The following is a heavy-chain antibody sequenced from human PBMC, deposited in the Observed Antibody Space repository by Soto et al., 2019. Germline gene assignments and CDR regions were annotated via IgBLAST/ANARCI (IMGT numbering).Heavy chain of an antibody. Sequence: SETLSLTCTVSGGSISSGGYYWSWIRQHPGKGLEWIGYIYYSGSTYYNPSLKSRVTISVDTSKNQFSLKLSSVTAADTAVYYCARSGWFGEFTGYYYGMDVWGQGTTVTVPS. CDR3: ARSGWFGEFTGYYYGMDV. D-gene: IGHD3-10*01. V-gene: IGHV4-31*03. CDR2: IYYSGST. J-gene: IGHJ6*02. CDR1: GGSISSGGYY.